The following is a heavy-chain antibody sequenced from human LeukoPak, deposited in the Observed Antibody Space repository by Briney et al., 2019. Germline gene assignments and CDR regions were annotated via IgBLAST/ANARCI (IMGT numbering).Heavy chain of an antibody. D-gene: IGHD3-22*01. CDR1: GYTFTSYA. Sequence: GASVKVSCKASGYTFTSYAMNWVRQAPGQGLEWMGIINPSGGSTSYAQKFQGRVTMTRDTSTSTVYMELSSLRSEDTAVYYCARDYTEYYYDSSGYPDCWGQGTLVTVSS. CDR2: INPSGGST. V-gene: IGHV1-46*01. J-gene: IGHJ4*02. CDR3: ARDYTEYYYDSSGYPDC.